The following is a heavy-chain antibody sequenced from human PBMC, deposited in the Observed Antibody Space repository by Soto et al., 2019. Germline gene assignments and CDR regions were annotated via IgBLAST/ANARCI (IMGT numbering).Heavy chain of an antibody. CDR3: ARDPPRFPELRYYYGMDV. D-gene: IGHD1-7*01. CDR2: IWYDGSNK. J-gene: IGHJ6*02. CDR1: GFTFSSYG. V-gene: IGHV3-33*01. Sequence: PGGSLRLSCAASGFTFSSYGMHWVRQAPGKGLEWVAVIWYDGSNKYYADSVKGRFTISRDNSKNTLYLQMNSLRAEDTAVYYCARDPPRFPELRYYYGMDVWGQGTTVTVSS.